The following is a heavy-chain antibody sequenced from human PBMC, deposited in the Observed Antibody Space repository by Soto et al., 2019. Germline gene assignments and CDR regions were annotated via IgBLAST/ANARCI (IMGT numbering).Heavy chain of an antibody. V-gene: IGHV3-23*01. Sequence: EVQLLESGGNLVQPGGSLTLSCVASGFTFSTYAMHWVRQAPGKGLAWVSVISSSGGGINYADSVKGRFTISRDNSKNTLILQMNSLRAEDTAIYYCAREVWEGFDYWGQGTLVTVSS. CDR2: ISSSGGGI. CDR1: GFTFSTYA. CDR3: AREVWEGFDY. J-gene: IGHJ4*02. D-gene: IGHD1-26*01.